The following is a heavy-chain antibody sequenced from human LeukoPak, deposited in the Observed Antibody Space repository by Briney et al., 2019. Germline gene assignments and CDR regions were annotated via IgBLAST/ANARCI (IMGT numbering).Heavy chain of an antibody. CDR2: ISGGGGST. V-gene: IGHV3-23*01. D-gene: IGHD5-12*01. Sequence: GGSLRLSCAASGFTFSSYAMSWVRQAPGKGREWVSAISGGGGSTYYADSVKGRFTISRDNSKNTLYLQMNSLRAADTAVYYCAKVGHIVATICYFDYWGQGTLVTVSS. CDR1: GFTFSSYA. CDR3: AKVGHIVATICYFDY. J-gene: IGHJ4*02.